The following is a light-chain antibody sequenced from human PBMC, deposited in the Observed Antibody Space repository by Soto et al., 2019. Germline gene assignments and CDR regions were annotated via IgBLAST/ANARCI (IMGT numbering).Light chain of an antibody. CDR3: RSYRSSSTLVV. Sequence: QSALTQPASVSGSPGQSITISCTGTSSDVGGYSYVSWYQQHPGKAPKLMIYEVRNRPSGVSNRFSGSKSGNTSSLTISGLPAEDADESCCRSYRSSSTLVVFGGGTKLTVL. V-gene: IGLV2-14*01. CDR2: EVR. J-gene: IGLJ2*01. CDR1: SSDVGGYSY.